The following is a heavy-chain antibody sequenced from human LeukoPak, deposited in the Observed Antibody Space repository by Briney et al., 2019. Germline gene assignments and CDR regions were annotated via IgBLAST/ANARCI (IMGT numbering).Heavy chain of an antibody. Sequence: SETLSLTCAVYGESLSGYSWSWIRQPPGKGLEWIGEINERRNTNYNPSLKSRVTISIDTSKDQFSLKLSSVTAADTAVYYCARHGWHAWFFDLWGRGTLVTVSS. CDR3: ARHGWHAWFFDL. D-gene: IGHD6-19*01. CDR2: INERRNT. V-gene: IGHV4-34*01. CDR1: GESLSGYS. J-gene: IGHJ2*01.